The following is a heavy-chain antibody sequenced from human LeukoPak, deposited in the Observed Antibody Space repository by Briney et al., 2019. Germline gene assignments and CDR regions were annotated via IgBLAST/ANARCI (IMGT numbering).Heavy chain of an antibody. D-gene: IGHD3-22*01. V-gene: IGHV3-9*01. CDR2: INWNSVSA. CDR1: GFTFDDYA. CDR3: AKGARSSSGYTTD. Sequence: GRSLRLSCVASGFTFDDYAMHWVRQAPGKGLEWVAGINWNSVSAVYADSLKGRLTISRDSAKNSLFLQMSSLKTEDTAFYYCAKGARSSSGYTTDWGQGILVTVSS. J-gene: IGHJ4*02.